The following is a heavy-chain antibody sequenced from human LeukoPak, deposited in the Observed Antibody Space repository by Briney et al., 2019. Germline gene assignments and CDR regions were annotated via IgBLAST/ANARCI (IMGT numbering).Heavy chain of an antibody. Sequence: GGSLRLSCAASGFTFSSYGMHWVRQAPGKGLEWVSFIRYDGSNEYYADSVKGRFTISRDNSKNTLYLQMNSLRAEDTAVYYCARSRAAAGTYYYYMDVWGKGTTVTVSS. CDR2: IRYDGSNE. D-gene: IGHD6-13*01. V-gene: IGHV3-30*02. CDR3: ARSRAAAGTYYYYMDV. J-gene: IGHJ6*03. CDR1: GFTFSSYG.